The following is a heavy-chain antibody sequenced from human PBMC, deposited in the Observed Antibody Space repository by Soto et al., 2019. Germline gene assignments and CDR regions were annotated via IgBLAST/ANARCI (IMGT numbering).Heavy chain of an antibody. CDR2: IKADNGDT. D-gene: IGHD3-9*01. Sequence: HVAQSGPEEKSPGASVKLSCTTSGYIFADYAIHWVRQAPGQGLEWVGWIKADNGDTRYSPKFQGRLIITRDISASTSYMELSDLRSTDTGVFYCATSDWAWWGRGTLITVSS. CDR1: GYIFADYA. CDR3: ATSDWAW. V-gene: IGHV1-3*05. J-gene: IGHJ4*02.